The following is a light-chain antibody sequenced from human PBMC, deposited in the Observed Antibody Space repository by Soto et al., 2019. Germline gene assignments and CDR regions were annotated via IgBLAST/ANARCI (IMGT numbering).Light chain of an antibody. J-gene: IGKJ1*01. CDR1: QTISSW. V-gene: IGKV1-39*01. CDR3: QQSYSTPWT. Sequence: IQLTQSPSSLSASVGDRVTITCRASQTISSWLAWYQQKPGKAPKLLIYKASTLKSGVPSRFSGSGSGTDFTLTISSLQPEDFATYYCQQSYSTPWTFGQGTKVDIK. CDR2: KAS.